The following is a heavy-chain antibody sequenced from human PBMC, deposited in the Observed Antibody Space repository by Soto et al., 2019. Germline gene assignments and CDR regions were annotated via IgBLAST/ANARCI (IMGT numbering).Heavy chain of an antibody. CDR1: GFPFSTYA. Sequence: EVQLLESGGGLVQPGGSLRLSCAASGFPFSTYAMTWVRQAPGKGLEWVSAISGSGGSTYYADSVKGRFTISRDKSKRTRFLQMNSLRAADTAVYYCAKNWDTTFSSSSHWGQGALVTVSS. V-gene: IGHV3-23*01. D-gene: IGHD6-6*01. CDR3: AKNWDTTFSSSSH. CDR2: ISGSGGST. J-gene: IGHJ4*02.